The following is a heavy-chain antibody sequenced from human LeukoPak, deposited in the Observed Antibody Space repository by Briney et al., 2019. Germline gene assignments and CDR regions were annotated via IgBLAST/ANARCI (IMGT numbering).Heavy chain of an antibody. V-gene: IGHV1-2*02. CDR3: ARVQRWFGEEALDI. CDR1: GYSFTGYY. CDR2: INPNSGDT. D-gene: IGHD3-10*01. Sequence: AASVKVSCKASGYSFTGYYMHWVRQAPGQGLEWMGWINPNSGDTKYAQKFQGRVTMTRDTSISTAYMELRRLRSDDTAVYYCARVQRWFGEEALDIWGQGTMVTVSS. J-gene: IGHJ3*02.